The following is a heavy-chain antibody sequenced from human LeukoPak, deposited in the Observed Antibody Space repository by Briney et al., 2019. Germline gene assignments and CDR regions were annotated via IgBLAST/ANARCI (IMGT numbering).Heavy chain of an antibody. J-gene: IGHJ4*02. V-gene: IGHV3-64*01. CDR1: GFTLSQYF. Sequence: GGALRLSRAGSGFTLSQYFLHLGRPAPGEGLGYLLVFRYNGEQTYYSKSVTGRFTISRDNSKNMLYLQMGSLRPEDTAVYFCARDPSVCGFSGSELDFWGQGTLVTVSS. CDR2: FRYNGEQT. D-gene: IGHD3-22*01. CDR3: ARDPSVCGFSGSELDF.